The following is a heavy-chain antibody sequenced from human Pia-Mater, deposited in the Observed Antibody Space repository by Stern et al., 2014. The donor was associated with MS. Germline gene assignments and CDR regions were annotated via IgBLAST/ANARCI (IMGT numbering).Heavy chain of an antibody. D-gene: IGHD3-10*01. V-gene: IGHV3-74*02. Sequence: EVQLVESGGGLVQPGGSLRLSCAASGFTFSSYWMHWVRQAPGKGLVWVSRIDSDGSTTSYEDSVKGRFTISRDNAKNTVYLQMNSLRAEDTAVYYCARAISAMVRVVTDYWGQGTLVTVSS. CDR2: IDSDGSTT. CDR3: ARAISAMVRVVTDY. J-gene: IGHJ4*02. CDR1: GFTFSSYW.